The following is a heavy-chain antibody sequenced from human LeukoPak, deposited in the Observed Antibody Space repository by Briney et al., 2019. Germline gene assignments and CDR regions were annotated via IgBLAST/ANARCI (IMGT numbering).Heavy chain of an antibody. V-gene: IGHV4-59*01. D-gene: IGHD6-13*01. J-gene: IGHJ1*01. CDR2: IYYSGSN. CDR3: ARGAWYSSSWYEYFQH. Sequence: SETLSLTCTVSGGSISSYYWSWLRQPPGKGLEWLGYIYYSGSNNYNPSLKSRVTISVDTSKNQVSLKLTSVTAADTAVYYCARGAWYSSSWYEYFQHWGQGTLVTVSS. CDR1: GGSISSYY.